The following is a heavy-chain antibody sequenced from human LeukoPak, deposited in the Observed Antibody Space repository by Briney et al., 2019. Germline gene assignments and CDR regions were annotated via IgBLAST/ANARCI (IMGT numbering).Heavy chain of an antibody. CDR1: GGSISSYY. J-gene: IGHJ3*02. D-gene: IGHD3-3*01. V-gene: IGHV4-59*12. Sequence: SETLSLTCTVSGGSISSYYWSWIRQPPGKGLEWIGYIYYSGSTNYNPSLKSRVTMSVDTSKNQFSLKLSSVTAADTAVYYCAREQTYYDFWSGHLPFDIWGQGTMVTVSS. CDR2: IYYSGST. CDR3: AREQTYYDFWSGHLPFDI.